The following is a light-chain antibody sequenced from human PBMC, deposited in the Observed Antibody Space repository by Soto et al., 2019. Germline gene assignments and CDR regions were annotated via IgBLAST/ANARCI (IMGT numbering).Light chain of an antibody. CDR2: GHT. CDR3: QSHDSSLSTYV. J-gene: IGLJ1*01. V-gene: IGLV1-40*01. CDR1: SSNIGAGYD. Sequence: QSVLTQPPSVSGALGQRVTISCTGSSSNIGAGYDVHWYQQLPGAAPKLLIYGHTNRPSGVPDRFSGSRSGTSASLAISGLQAEDEADYYCQSHDSSLSTYVFGTGTKATVL.